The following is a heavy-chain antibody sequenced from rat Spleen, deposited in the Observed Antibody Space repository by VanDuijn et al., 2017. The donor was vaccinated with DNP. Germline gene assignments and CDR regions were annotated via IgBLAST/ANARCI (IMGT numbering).Heavy chain of an antibody. D-gene: IGHD1-2*01. CDR2: ISYDGSDT. V-gene: IGHV5-29*01. CDR1: GFIFSNYW. J-gene: IGHJ3*01. CDR3: ARSDSYGFPY. Sequence: EVLLVESDGGPVQPGRSLKLSCVASGFIFSNYWMTWIRQAPTKGLEWVATISYDGSDTYYRDSMKGRFTISRDNAKSTLYLQVNSLRSDDTATYYCARSDSYGFPYWGQGTLVTVSS.